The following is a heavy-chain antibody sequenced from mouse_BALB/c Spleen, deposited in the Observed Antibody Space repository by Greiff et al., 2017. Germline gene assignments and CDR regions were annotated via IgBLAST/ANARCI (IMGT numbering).Heavy chain of an antibody. CDR1: GFTFSSYG. CDR3: ARESYGYDVGGYYFDY. J-gene: IGHJ2*01. V-gene: IGHV5-6-3*01. Sequence: EVMLVESGGGLVQPGGSLKLSCAASGFTFSSYGMSWVRQTPDKRLELVATINSNGGSTYYPDSVKGRFTISRDNAKNTLYLQMSSLKSEDTAMYYCARESYGYDVGGYYFDYWGQGTTLTVSS. D-gene: IGHD2-2*01. CDR2: INSNGGST.